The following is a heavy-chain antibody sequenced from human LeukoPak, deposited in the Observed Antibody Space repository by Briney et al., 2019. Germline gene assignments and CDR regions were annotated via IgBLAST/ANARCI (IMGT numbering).Heavy chain of an antibody. V-gene: IGHV4-59*01. D-gene: IGHD5-12*01. CDR1: GGSISSYY. J-gene: IGHJ4*02. CDR2: IYYRGST. Sequence: PSETLSFTCTVSGGSISSYYWNWIRQPPGKRLEWIGYIYYRGSTNYNPSLKSRVTISVDTSKNQFSLKLSSATATDTAMYYCARGDDYKSTLFDYWGQGTLVTVSS. CDR3: ARGDDYKSTLFDY.